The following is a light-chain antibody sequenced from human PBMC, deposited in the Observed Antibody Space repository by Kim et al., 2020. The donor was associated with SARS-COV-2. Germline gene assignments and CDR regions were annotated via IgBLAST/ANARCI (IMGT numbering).Light chain of an antibody. CDR2: EVS. V-gene: IGLV2-8*01. CDR3: SSYAGSNNLV. CDR1: SSDVGGYNY. J-gene: IGLJ2*01. Sequence: SVTISAPGTSSDVGGYNYVSWYQQHPGKAPKLMIYEVSKRPSGVPDRFSGSKSGNTASLTVSGLQAEDEADYYCSSYAGSNNLVFGGGTQLTVL.